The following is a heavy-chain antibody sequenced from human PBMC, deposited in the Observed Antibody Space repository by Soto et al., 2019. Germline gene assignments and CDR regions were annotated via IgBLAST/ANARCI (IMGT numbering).Heavy chain of an antibody. V-gene: IGHV1-18*04. Sequence: ASVKVSCRASGYTFTSYGISWVRQAPGQGLEGMGGISAYNGNTNYAQKLQGRVTMTTDTSTSTAYMELRSLRSDDTAVYYCASEVGNYDFWSGYYHPHYYYGMDVWGQGTTVTVSS. CDR3: ASEVGNYDFWSGYYHPHYYYGMDV. D-gene: IGHD3-3*01. CDR1: GYTFTSYG. J-gene: IGHJ6*02. CDR2: ISAYNGNT.